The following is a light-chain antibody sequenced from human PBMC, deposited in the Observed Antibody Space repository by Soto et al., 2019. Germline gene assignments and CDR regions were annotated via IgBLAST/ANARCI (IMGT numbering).Light chain of an antibody. Sequence: IVLTQSPATLSLSPGERATLSCMASETVGNDFAWYQQKPGQSPRLLIYGASKRATGIPARFSGSASGTDFTLTISRLEPEDFAVYYCQERDNWPRGTFGGGTKVEI. V-gene: IGKV3-11*01. CDR2: GAS. CDR3: QERDNWPRGT. J-gene: IGKJ4*01. CDR1: ETVGND.